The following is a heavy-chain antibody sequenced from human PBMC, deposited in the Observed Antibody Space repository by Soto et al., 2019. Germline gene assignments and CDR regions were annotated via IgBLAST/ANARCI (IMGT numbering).Heavy chain of an antibody. Sequence: GGSLRLSCVASGFTFNTYWMSWVRQAPGKGLEWVANIKEDGSDKYYVDSVKGRFTISRDNAKNLLYLQMNSLGAGDTAMYYCARFTRGSSGDYWGQGTLVTVSS. CDR1: GFTFNTYW. V-gene: IGHV3-7*01. CDR3: ARFTRGSSGDY. J-gene: IGHJ4*02. D-gene: IGHD6-25*01. CDR2: IKEDGSDK.